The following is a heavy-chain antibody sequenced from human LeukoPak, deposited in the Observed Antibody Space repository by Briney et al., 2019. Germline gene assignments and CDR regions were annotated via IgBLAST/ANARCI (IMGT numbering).Heavy chain of an antibody. J-gene: IGHJ6*03. Sequence: GGSLRLSCTASGFTFSSYGMSWVRHAPGKGLEWVSGINWNGGSTGYADSVKGRFTISRDNAKNSLYLQMNSLTAEDTALYYCARLSGYRPYYYYYYSIDVWGKGTRVTVSS. CDR2: INWNGGST. D-gene: IGHD3-22*01. CDR3: ARLSGYRPYYYYYYSIDV. CDR1: GFTFSSYG. V-gene: IGHV3-20*04.